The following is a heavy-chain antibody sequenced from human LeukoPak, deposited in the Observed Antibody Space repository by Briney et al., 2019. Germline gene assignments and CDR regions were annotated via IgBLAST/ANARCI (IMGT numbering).Heavy chain of an antibody. J-gene: IGHJ4*02. CDR1: GFTLSNAW. Sequence: GGSLRLSCAASGFTLSNAWMSWVRQAPGKGLEWVGRIKTKSEGGTTDYAAPVKGRFTLPRDDSKNTLYLQMNTLKTDDTALYYCTTDPPGVYWGQGTLVAVSS. CDR2: IKTKSEGGTT. V-gene: IGHV3-15*01. CDR3: TTDPPGVY.